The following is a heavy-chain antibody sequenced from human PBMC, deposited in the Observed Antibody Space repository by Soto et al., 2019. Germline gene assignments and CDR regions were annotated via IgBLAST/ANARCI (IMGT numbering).Heavy chain of an antibody. CDR1: GFTFNTYS. CDR2: ISSSRGNM. D-gene: IGHD3-22*01. Sequence: EVQLVESGGGLVRPGGSLRLSCAASGFTFNTYSMNWVRQAPGKGLEWVSSISSSRGNMSYADSVKGRFTIARDNATNSLDLQMDSSRAEDTAMYYCARGSSANSNMDYWGQGTLVTVSS. J-gene: IGHJ4*02. CDR3: ARGSSANSNMDY. V-gene: IGHV3-21*06.